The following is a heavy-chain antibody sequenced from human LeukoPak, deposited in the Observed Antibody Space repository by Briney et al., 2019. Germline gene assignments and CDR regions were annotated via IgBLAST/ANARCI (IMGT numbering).Heavy chain of an antibody. J-gene: IGHJ5*02. V-gene: IGHV1-2*02. CDR2: INPNSGGT. Sequence: ASVKVSCKASGGTFSSYTINWVRQAPGQGLEWMGWINPNSGGTNYAQKFQGRVTMTRDTSISTAYMELSRLRSDDTAVYYCARGNRVMASPNWFDPWGQGTLVTVSS. CDR3: ARGNRVMASPNWFDP. CDR1: GGTFSSYT. D-gene: IGHD2-21*01.